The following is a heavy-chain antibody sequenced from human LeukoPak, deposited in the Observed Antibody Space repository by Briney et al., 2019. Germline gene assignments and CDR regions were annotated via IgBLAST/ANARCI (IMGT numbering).Heavy chain of an antibody. J-gene: IGHJ4*02. CDR3: AGARAFGVPAAIIFYFDH. CDR2: ISSSSSYI. D-gene: IGHD2-2*01. CDR1: GFTFSSYS. Sequence: GGSLRLSCAASGFTFSSYSMNWVRQAPGKGLEWVSSISSSSSYIYYADSVKGRFTISRDNDKNSLYLQMNSLRAEDTAVYNCAGARAFGVPAAIIFYFDHWGQGTLVT. V-gene: IGHV3-21*01.